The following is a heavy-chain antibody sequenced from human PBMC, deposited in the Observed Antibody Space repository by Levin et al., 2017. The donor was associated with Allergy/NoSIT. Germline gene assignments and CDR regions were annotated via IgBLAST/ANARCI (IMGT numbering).Heavy chain of an antibody. CDR2: INSDGSST. CDR1: GFTFSSYW. V-gene: IGHV3-74*01. J-gene: IGHJ6*02. D-gene: IGHD2-2*01. Sequence: PGGSLRLSCAASGFTFSSYWMHWVRQAPGKGLVWVSRINSDGSSTSYADSVKGRFTISRDNAKNTLYLQMNSLRAEDTAVYYCARQYCSSTSCLLSYGMDVWGQGTTVTVSS. CDR3: ARQYCSSTSCLLSYGMDV.